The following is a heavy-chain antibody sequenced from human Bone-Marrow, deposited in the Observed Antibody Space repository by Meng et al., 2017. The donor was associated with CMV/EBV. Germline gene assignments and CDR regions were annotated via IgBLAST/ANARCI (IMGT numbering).Heavy chain of an antibody. CDR3: AREKGGPYCSSTSCPTGYGMDV. V-gene: IGHV1-2*02. Sequence: ASVKASRKASGYTFTGYYMHWVRQAPGQGLEWMGWINPNSGGTNYAQKFQGRVTMTRDTSISTAYMELSRLRSDDTAVYYCAREKGGPYCSSTSCPTGYGMDVWGQGTTVTVSS. J-gene: IGHJ6*02. CDR1: GYTFTGYY. D-gene: IGHD2-2*01. CDR2: INPNSGGT.